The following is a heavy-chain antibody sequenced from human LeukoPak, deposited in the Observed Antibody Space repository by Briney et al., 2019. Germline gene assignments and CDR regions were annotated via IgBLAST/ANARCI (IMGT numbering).Heavy chain of an antibody. CDR3: ARDRGYYDSTDY. CDR1: GYTFTGYY. V-gene: IGHV1-2*06. Sequence: ASVKVSCKASGYTFTGYYMHWVRQAPGQGLEWMGRINPNSGGTNYAQKFQGRVTMTRDTSISTAYMKLSRLRSDDTAVYYCARDRGYYDSTDYWGQGTLVTVSS. CDR2: INPNSGGT. D-gene: IGHD3-22*01. J-gene: IGHJ4*02.